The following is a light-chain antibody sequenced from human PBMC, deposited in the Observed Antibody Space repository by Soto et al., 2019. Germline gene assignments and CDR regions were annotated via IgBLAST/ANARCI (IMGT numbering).Light chain of an antibody. CDR1: QSISSY. J-gene: IGKJ2*01. CDR2: AAS. V-gene: IGKV1-39*01. CDR3: QQSYSTLYT. Sequence: DIQMTQSPSSLSASVGDRVTITCRASQSISSYLNWYQQKPGKAPKLLIYAASSLQSGVPSRFSGSGSGPDFTLTISSLHPEDFATYYCQQSYSTLYTFGQGTKLEIK.